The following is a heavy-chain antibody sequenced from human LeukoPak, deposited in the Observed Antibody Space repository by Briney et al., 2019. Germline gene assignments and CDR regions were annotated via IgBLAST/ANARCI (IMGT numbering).Heavy chain of an antibody. J-gene: IGHJ4*02. CDR1: GFTFSSYA. Sequence: GGSLRLSCAASGFTFSSYAMSWVRQAPGKGLEWVSAISGSGGSTYYADSVKGRFTISRDNSKNTLYLQMNSLRAEDTAVYYCAIHPEWLPPQALDYWGQGTLVTVSA. D-gene: IGHD5-18*01. V-gene: IGHV3-23*01. CDR2: ISGSGGST. CDR3: AIHPEWLPPQALDY.